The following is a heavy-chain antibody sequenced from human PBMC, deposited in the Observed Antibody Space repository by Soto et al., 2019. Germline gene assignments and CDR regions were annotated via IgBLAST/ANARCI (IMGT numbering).Heavy chain of an antibody. CDR3: ARVKSRIVRGVTNDYYYGMDV. J-gene: IGHJ6*02. CDR1: GFTFSSYG. V-gene: IGHV3-30*03. Sequence: LRLSCAASGFTFSSYGMHWVRQAPGKGLEWVAVISYDGSNKYYADSVKGRFTISRDNSKNTLYLQMNSLRAEDTAVYYCARVKSRIVRGVTNDYYYGMDVWGQGTTVTVSS. CDR2: ISYDGSNK. D-gene: IGHD3-10*01.